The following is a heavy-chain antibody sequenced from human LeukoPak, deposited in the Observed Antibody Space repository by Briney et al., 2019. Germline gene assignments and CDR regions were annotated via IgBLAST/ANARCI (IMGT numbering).Heavy chain of an antibody. CDR3: ARDQSSYYGSGSPRDYYYGMDV. V-gene: IGHV4-34*01. CDR2: INHSGST. Sequence: SETLSLTCAVYGESFSGYYWSWIRQPPGKGLEWIGEINHSGSTNYNPSLKSRVTISVDTSKNQFSLKLSSVTAADTAVYYCARDQSSYYGSGSPRDYYYGMDVWGKGTTVTVSS. D-gene: IGHD3-10*01. J-gene: IGHJ6*04. CDR1: GESFSGYY.